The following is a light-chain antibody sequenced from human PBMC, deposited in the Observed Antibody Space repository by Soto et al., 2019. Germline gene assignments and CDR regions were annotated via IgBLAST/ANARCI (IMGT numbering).Light chain of an antibody. CDR2: AVS. CDR3: TSYTSSITYV. Sequence: QAVVTQPASVSGSPGQSLTISCTGTSSDVGGYNYVSWYQQHPGKAPKLLIYAVSYRPSGVSNRFSGSKSGNAASLTISGLQAEDEADYYCTSYTSSITYVFGTGTKVTVL. V-gene: IGLV2-14*01. CDR1: SSDVGGYNY. J-gene: IGLJ1*01.